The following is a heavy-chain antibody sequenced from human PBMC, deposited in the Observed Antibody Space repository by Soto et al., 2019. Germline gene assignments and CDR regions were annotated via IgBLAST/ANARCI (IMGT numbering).Heavy chain of an antibody. V-gene: IGHV1-18*01. CDR1: GYTFTSYG. Sequence: ASVKVSCKASGYTFTSYGISWVRQAPGQGLEWMGWISAYNGNTNYAQKLQGRVTMTTDTSTSTAYMELRSLRSDDTAVYYCARGVTLYYYGSGSYRPRYDAFDIWGQGTMVTVSS. CDR2: ISAYNGNT. J-gene: IGHJ3*02. D-gene: IGHD3-10*01. CDR3: ARGVTLYYYGSGSYRPRYDAFDI.